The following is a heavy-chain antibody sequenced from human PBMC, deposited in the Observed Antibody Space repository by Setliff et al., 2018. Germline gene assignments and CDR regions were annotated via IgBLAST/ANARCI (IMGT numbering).Heavy chain of an antibody. Sequence: ASVKVSCKASGYSFNSYYMHWVRQAPGQGLEWMGIINPGGGSSSSTEKFQGRVTMTRDTSASTVYMEMGNLTSDDTAVYYCARAGSAAAGRKGIFEYWGQGSLVTV. D-gene: IGHD6-13*01. J-gene: IGHJ4*02. V-gene: IGHV1-46*02. CDR3: ARAGSAAAGRKGIFEY. CDR2: INPGGGSS. CDR1: GYSFNSYY.